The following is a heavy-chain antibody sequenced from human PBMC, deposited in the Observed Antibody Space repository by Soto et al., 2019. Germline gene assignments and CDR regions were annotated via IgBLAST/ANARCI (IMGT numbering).Heavy chain of an antibody. D-gene: IGHD2-2*01. V-gene: IGHV1-2*02. CDR3: ARQSCGSKSCFYDY. J-gene: IGHJ4*02. CDR1: EYTFTDNY. Sequence: ASVKVSCKTSEYTFTDNYIYWIRPAPVQGLEWMGWLNPNSGATDFAQRFQGRVTLTSDTSISTAYMELNRLTSDDTAVFYCARQSCGSKSCFYDYWGPGTLVTVSS. CDR2: LNPNSGAT.